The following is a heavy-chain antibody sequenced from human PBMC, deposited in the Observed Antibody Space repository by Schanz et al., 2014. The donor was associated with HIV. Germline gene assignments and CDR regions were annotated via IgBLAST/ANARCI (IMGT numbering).Heavy chain of an antibody. D-gene: IGHD6-6*01. Sequence: QVYLAQSGAEVKKPGSSVKVSCKASGGSFSNYAISWVRQAPGQGLEWMGGIAPALAVANYAQKFQGRVTITADESTSTGYMEMNRLVSEDTGLYYCARGAAARHNSYYYDLDVWGQGTTVIVSS. CDR3: ARGAAARHNSYYYDLDV. V-gene: IGHV1-69*01. CDR2: IAPALAVA. J-gene: IGHJ6*02. CDR1: GGSFSNYA.